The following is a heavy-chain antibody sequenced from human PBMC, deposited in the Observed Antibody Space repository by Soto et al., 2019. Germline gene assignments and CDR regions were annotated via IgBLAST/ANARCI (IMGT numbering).Heavy chain of an antibody. D-gene: IGHD6-13*01. CDR3: AKDAGQQLAYYYYYMDV. Sequence: QVQLVESGGGVVQPGRSLRLSCAASGFTFSSYGMHWVRQAPGKGLEWVAVISYDGSNKYYADSVKGRFTISRDNSKNPLYLQMNSLRAEDTAVYYCAKDAGQQLAYYYYYMDVWGKGTTVTVSS. CDR2: ISYDGSNK. J-gene: IGHJ6*03. CDR1: GFTFSSYG. V-gene: IGHV3-30*18.